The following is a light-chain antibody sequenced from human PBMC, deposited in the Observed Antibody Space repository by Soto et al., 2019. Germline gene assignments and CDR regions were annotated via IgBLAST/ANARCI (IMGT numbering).Light chain of an antibody. CDR1: QSVRSN. CDR3: QQYGTSEII. Sequence: EIVMTQSPATLSVSPGARATLSCRASQSVRSNLAWYQQKPGQAPRLLIYGASSRATGIPDRYSASGSGTDFTLTISRLEPEDFAVFFCQQYGTSEIIFGQGTRLEIK. J-gene: IGKJ5*01. V-gene: IGKV3-20*01. CDR2: GAS.